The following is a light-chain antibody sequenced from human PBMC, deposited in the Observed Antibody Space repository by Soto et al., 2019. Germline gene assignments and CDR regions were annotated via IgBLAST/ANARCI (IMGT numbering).Light chain of an antibody. Sequence: IVMTQSPATLSVSPGERVTFSCRASQGINRKLAWYQHKAGQAPRMLISGASTVPTGVPARFSGSGSGTEFSLSINSLHSEDSAVYFCQEYHTWRVTFGGGTKVEI. CDR2: GAS. CDR1: QGINRK. V-gene: IGKV3-15*01. CDR3: QEYHTWRVT. J-gene: IGKJ4*01.